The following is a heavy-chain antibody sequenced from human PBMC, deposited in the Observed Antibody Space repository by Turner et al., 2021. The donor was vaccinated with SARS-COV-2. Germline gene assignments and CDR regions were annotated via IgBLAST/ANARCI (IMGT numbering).Heavy chain of an antibody. J-gene: IGHJ5*02. CDR3: ATSCPFEGASGWFDP. CDR2: FDTEDGET. CDR1: GYTLTELS. Sequence: QVQLVQSGAEVKKPGASVQVSCKVSGYTLTELSMHWVRQAPGKGLELMGGFDTEDGETIYAQKFQGRVTVTEDTSTDTAYMELSSLRSEDTAVYYCATSCPFEGASGWFDPWGQGTLVTVSS. V-gene: IGHV1-24*01. D-gene: IGHD1-26*01.